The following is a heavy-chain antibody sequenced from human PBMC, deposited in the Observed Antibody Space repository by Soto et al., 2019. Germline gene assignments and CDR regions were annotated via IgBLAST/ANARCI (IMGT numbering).Heavy chain of an antibody. CDR1: GGSLSGYC. J-gene: IGHJ4*02. Sequence: PSETLSLTRAVYGGSLSGYCWTCIRQPPGKGLEWIVEVSPGGITNYSPSVKSRLKISLDTAKKQVSLEMTSVTAADTAVYYCGRVVIKVAIQSIDSLGPGTLVTVSS. D-gene: IGHD2-15*01. V-gene: IGHV4-34*01. CDR2: VSPGGIT. CDR3: GRVVIKVAIQSIDS.